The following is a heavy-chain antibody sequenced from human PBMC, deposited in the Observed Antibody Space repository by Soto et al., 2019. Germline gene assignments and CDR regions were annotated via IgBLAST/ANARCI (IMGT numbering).Heavy chain of an antibody. CDR3: ARVNDYGDYPPPYYYYGMDV. CDR1: CFTFSSYG. V-gene: IGHV3-33*01. Sequence: XGCLRLSCAASCFTFSSYGMHGVRQAPGKGLEWVAVIWYDGSNKYYADSVKGRFTISRDNSKNTLYLQMNSLRAEDTAVYYCARVNDYGDYPPPYYYYGMDVWGQRTTVTVSS. J-gene: IGHJ6*02. D-gene: IGHD4-17*01. CDR2: IWYDGSNK.